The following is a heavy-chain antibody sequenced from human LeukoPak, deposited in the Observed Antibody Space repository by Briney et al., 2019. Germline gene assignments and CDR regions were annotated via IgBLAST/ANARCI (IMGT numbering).Heavy chain of an antibody. CDR3: AKDPEMATITGHYFDY. CDR2: ISYDGSNK. J-gene: IGHJ4*02. Sequence: RRSLRLSCAASGFTFSSYGMHWVRQAPGKGLEWVAVISYDGSNKYYADSVKGRFTISRDNSKNTLDLQMNSLRAEDTAVYYCAKDPEMATITGHYFDYWGQGTLVTVSS. CDR1: GFTFSSYG. D-gene: IGHD5-24*01. V-gene: IGHV3-30*18.